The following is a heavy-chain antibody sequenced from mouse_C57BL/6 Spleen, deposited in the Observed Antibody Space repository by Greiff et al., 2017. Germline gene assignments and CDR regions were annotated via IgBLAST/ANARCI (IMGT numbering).Heavy chain of an antibody. Sequence: QVQLQQPGAELVMPGASVKLSCKASGYTFTSYWMHWVKQRPGQGLEWIGEIDPSDSYNNYNQKFKGKSTLTVDKSSSTAYMQLSSLTSEDSAVYYCARYEEGNYAMDYWGQGTSVTVSS. CDR2: IDPSDSYN. D-gene: IGHD2-12*01. V-gene: IGHV1-69*01. CDR1: GYTFTSYW. J-gene: IGHJ4*01. CDR3: ARYEEGNYAMDY.